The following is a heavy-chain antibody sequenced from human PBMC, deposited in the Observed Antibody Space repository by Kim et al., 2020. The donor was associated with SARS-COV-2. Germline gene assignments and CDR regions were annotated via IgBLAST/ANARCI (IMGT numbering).Heavy chain of an antibody. V-gene: IGHV1-8*01. J-gene: IGHJ4*02. Sequence: ASVKVSCKASGYTFTSYDINWVRQATGQGLEWMGWMNPNSGNTGYAQKFQGRVTMTRNTSISTAYMELSSLRSEDTAVYYCARGRKDTIFGVVIGNYFDYWGQGTLVTVSS. CDR3: ARGRKDTIFGVVIGNYFDY. CDR2: MNPNSGNT. CDR1: GYTFTSYD. D-gene: IGHD3-3*01.